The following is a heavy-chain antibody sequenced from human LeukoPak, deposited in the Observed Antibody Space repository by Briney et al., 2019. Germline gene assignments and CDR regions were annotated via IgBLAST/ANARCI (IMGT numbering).Heavy chain of an antibody. Sequence: GGSLRLSCAASGFTFSSYAMSWVRQAPGKGLEWVSAISGSGGSTYHADSVKGRFTISRDNSKNTLYLQMNSLRAEDTAVYYCAKSSAAARAYYFDYWGQGTLVTVSS. CDR1: GFTFSSYA. D-gene: IGHD6-25*01. CDR2: ISGSGGST. V-gene: IGHV3-23*01. J-gene: IGHJ4*02. CDR3: AKSSAAARAYYFDY.